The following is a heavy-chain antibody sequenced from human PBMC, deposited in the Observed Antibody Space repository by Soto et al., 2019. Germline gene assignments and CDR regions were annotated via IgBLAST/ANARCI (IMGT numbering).Heavy chain of an antibody. J-gene: IGHJ3*02. V-gene: IGHV5-51*01. D-gene: IGHD1-26*01. CDR3: AGPSPSASYYCSFDI. Sequence: GESQKISCKGSGHTFTNYWIGWVRQMPGKGLEWMGVIYPDDSDTIYSPSFQGQVTLSADKSISTAYLQWRRLKASDTPVYYCAGPSPSASYYCSFDIWGQGTMVTVSS. CDR2: IYPDDSDT. CDR1: GHTFTNYW.